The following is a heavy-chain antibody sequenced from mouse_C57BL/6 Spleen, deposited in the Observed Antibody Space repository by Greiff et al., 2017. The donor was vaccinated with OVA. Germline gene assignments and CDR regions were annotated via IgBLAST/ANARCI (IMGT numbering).Heavy chain of an antibody. Sequence: EVKVVESGGDLVKPGGSLKLSCAASGFTFSSYGMSWVRQTPDKRLEWVATISSGGSYTYYPDSVKGRFTISRDNAKNTLYLQMSSLKSEDTAMYYCARHVKAMDYWGQGTSVTVSS. CDR3: ARHVKAMDY. CDR1: GFTFSSYG. V-gene: IGHV5-6*01. CDR2: ISSGGSYT. J-gene: IGHJ4*01.